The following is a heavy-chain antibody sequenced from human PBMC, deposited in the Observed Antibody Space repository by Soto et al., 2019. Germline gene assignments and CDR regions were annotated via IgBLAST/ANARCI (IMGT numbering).Heavy chain of an antibody. V-gene: IGHV4-34*01. CDR2: INHSGTA. J-gene: IGHJ5*02. CDR3: ARGRYTYGYRVLPNWFDP. Sequence: PSETLSLTCDVYDGSFSGYSWSWVRQPPGKGLEWIGEINHSGTANYNPSLQSRVTVSVDASKKQFSLSLRSVTAADTAVYYCARGRYTYGYRVLPNWFDPRGQGTLVTVSS. CDR1: DGSFSGYS. D-gene: IGHD5-18*01.